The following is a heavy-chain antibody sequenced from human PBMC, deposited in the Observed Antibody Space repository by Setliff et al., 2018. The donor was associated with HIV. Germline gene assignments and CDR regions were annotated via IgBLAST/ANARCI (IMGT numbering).Heavy chain of an antibody. CDR1: GYTFTGYY. CDR2: INPKSGGT. V-gene: IGHV1-2*02. CDR3: ARGASSYDYGDYRVLVY. D-gene: IGHD4-17*01. Sequence: ASVKVSCKASGYTFTGYYMHWVRQAPGQGLEWMGWINPKSGGTKYAQKFQARVTMTRDTSISTAYMELSRLRSDDTAVYYCARGASSYDYGDYRVLVYWGQGSLVTVSS. J-gene: IGHJ4*02.